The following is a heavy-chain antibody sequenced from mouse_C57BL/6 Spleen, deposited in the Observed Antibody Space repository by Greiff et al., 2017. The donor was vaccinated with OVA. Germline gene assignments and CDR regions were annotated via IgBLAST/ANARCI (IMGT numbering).Heavy chain of an antibody. Sequence: EVQLVESGPGLVKPSQSLSLTCSVTGYSITSGYYWNWNRQFPGNKLEWMGYIRYDGSTNYTPSFKNRTSITRDTSKNQSFLKFNSVTTEDTAAYYCAHYYCVSYCYFDVWGTGTTVTVSA. J-gene: IGHJ1*03. CDR3: AHYYCVSYCYFDV. D-gene: IGHD1-2*01. V-gene: IGHV3-6*01. CDR1: GYSITSGYY. CDR2: IRYDGST.